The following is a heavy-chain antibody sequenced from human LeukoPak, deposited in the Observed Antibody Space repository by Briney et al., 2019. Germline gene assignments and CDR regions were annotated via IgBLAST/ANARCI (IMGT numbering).Heavy chain of an antibody. Sequence: PGGSLRLSCAASGFIFNDYWMSWVRQAPGKGLVWVSRINTDGSSTNYADSVKGRFTSSRDNAKNTLYLQMNSLRAEDTAVYYCASDTVDTALGIDYWGQGTLVTVSS. D-gene: IGHD5-18*01. CDR2: INTDGSST. V-gene: IGHV3-74*01. J-gene: IGHJ4*02. CDR1: GFIFNDYW. CDR3: ASDTVDTALGIDY.